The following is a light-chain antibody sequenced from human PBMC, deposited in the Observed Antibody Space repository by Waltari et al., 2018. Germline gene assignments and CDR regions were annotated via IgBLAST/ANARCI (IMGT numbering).Light chain of an antibody. J-gene: IGLJ2*01. V-gene: IGLV2-14*03. CDR3: SSYMDTTALEL. Sequence: QSALTQPASVSGSPGQSITISCTGTSSDIGSYNYVSWYQQHPGKAPKLIIFDVTNRPSGVSNRFSGSKSGNTASLIISGLHGEDEADYYCSSYMDTTALELFGGGTSLTVL. CDR2: DVT. CDR1: SSDIGSYNY.